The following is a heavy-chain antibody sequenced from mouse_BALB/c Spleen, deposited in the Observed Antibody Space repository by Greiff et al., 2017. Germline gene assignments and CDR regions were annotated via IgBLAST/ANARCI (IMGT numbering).Heavy chain of an antibody. CDR3: ARQGGSSFYRYCEV. Sequence: EVKLVESGGDLVKPGGSLKLSCAASGFTFSSYGMSWVRQTPDKRLEWVATISSGGSYTYYPDSVKGRFTISRDNAKNTLYLQMSSLKSEDTAMYYCARQGGSSFYRYCEVWGAGTTGTVSA. D-gene: IGHD1-1*01. V-gene: IGHV5-6*01. CDR1: GFTFSSYG. J-gene: IGHJ1*01. CDR2: ISSGGSYT.